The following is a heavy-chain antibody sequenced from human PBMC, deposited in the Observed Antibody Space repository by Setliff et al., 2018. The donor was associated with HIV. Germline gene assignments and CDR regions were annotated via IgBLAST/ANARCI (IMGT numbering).Heavy chain of an antibody. D-gene: IGHD3-3*01. Sequence: GGSLRLSCAASGFTFSSYRMNWVRQAPGKGLGWVSSITSDSSYIFNADSVKGRFTISRDNAKNSLYLQMNSLRAEDTAVYYCARDGTRLLAAMDVWGKGTTVTVSS. CDR1: GFTFSSYR. V-gene: IGHV3-21*06. CDR2: ITSDSSYI. CDR3: ARDGTRLLAAMDV. J-gene: IGHJ6*03.